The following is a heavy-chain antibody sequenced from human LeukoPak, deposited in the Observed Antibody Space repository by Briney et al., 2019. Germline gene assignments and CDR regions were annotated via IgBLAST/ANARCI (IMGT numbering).Heavy chain of an antibody. CDR3: ARVSPSYYYGSGNYWFDP. V-gene: IGHV4-59*12. CDR1: GGSISSYY. CDR2: ISYGGRT. J-gene: IGHJ5*02. D-gene: IGHD3-10*01. Sequence: SETLSLTCTVSGGSISSYYWSWIRQPPGKGLEWIGYISYGGRTNYNPSLQSRVTISVDTSKNQFSLKLSSVTAADTAVYYCARVSPSYYYGSGNYWFDPWGQGTLVTVSS.